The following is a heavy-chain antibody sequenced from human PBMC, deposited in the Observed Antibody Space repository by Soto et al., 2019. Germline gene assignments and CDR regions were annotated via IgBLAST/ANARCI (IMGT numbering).Heavy chain of an antibody. CDR1: GYTFTSYG. D-gene: IGHD3-22*01. CDR3: ATVGGVYDSSGYYYVY. CDR2: ISAYNGNT. Sequence: ASVKVSCKASGYTFTSYGISWVRQAPGQGLEWMGWISAYNGNTNYAQKLQGRVTMTEDTSTDTAYMELSSLRSEDTAVYYCATVGGVYDSSGYYYVYWGQGTLVTVSS. J-gene: IGHJ4*02. V-gene: IGHV1-18*04.